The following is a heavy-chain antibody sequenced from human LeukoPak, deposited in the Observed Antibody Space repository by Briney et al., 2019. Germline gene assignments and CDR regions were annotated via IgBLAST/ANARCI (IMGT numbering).Heavy chain of an antibody. J-gene: IGHJ4*02. Sequence: GRSLRLSCAASGFTFSSYGMHWVHQAPGKGLEWVAVIWYDGSNKYYADSVKGRFTISRDNSKNTLYLQMNSLRAEDTAVYYCAREGSELERKDYWGQGTLVTVSS. CDR3: AREGSELERKDY. D-gene: IGHD1-1*01. V-gene: IGHV3-33*01. CDR1: GFTFSSYG. CDR2: IWYDGSNK.